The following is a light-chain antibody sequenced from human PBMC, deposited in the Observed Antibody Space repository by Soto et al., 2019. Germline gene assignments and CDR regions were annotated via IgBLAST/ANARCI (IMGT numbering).Light chain of an antibody. CDR2: GAS. CDR1: QSVSTY. Sequence: EVVLTQSPATLSLSPGERATLSCRASQSVSTYLAWYQQKPGQPPRLLIYGASNRATGTPARCSGSGSGTDFTLTISSREPADFAVYYCHQRSNWPPFTFGPGTKVEIK. CDR3: HQRSNWPPFT. V-gene: IGKV3-11*01. J-gene: IGKJ3*01.